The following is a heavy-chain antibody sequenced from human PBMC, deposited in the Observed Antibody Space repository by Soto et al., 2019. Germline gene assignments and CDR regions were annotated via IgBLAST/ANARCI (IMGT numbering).Heavy chain of an antibody. Sequence: PAGSLSLTCAVSGGSISSGDYSWSCIRPPPGMGREWIGYIYHSGSNYYNPSLKSRVTISVDRSNTQFSLKLSSVTAADTAVYCWGRGNYCSNFGEGIQFDHWGQGTLVTVSS. D-gene: IGHD4-4*01. CDR2: IYHSGSN. CDR3: GRGNYCSNFGEGIQFDH. J-gene: IGHJ5*02. CDR1: GGSISSGDYS. V-gene: IGHV4-30-2*01.